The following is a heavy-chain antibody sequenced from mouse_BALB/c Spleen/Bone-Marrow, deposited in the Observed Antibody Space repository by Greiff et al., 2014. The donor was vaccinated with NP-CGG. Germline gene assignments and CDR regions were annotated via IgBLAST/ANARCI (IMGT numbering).Heavy chain of an antibody. V-gene: IGHV1-62-2*01. Sequence: QVQLQQSGAGLVKPGTSVKLSCKASGYTFTEYIIHWVKQRSGQGLEWIGWFYPGSGSIKYNEKFKDKATLTADKSSSTVYMELSRLTSEDSAVYFCARHEGGEMGFDYWGQGTTLTVSS. CDR3: ARHEGGEMGFDY. J-gene: IGHJ2*01. CDR1: GYTFTEYI. CDR2: FYPGSGSI. D-gene: IGHD2-3*01.